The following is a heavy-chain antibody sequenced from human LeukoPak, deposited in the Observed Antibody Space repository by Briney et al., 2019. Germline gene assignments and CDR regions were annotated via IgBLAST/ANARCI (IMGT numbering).Heavy chain of an antibody. CDR2: VREDGIEK. J-gene: IGHJ4*02. D-gene: IGHD2-15*01. V-gene: IGHV3-7*01. CDR3: ARDEVGGPLWY. CDR1: GFTVSSNY. Sequence: PGGSLRLSCAASGFTVSSNYMSWVRQAPGKGLEWVANVREDGIEKKYVDSVKGRFTISRDNAKNSLYLQMDSPRLEDTAVYYCARDEVGGPLWYWGLGTLVTVSS.